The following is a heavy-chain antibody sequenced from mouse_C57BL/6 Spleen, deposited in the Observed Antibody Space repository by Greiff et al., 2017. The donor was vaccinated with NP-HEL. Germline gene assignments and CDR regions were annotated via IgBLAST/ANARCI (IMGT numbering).Heavy chain of an antibody. Sequence: DVQLQESGPGLVKPSQSLSLTCSVTGYSITSGYYWYWIRQFPGNKLEWMGYISYDGSNNYNPSLKNRISITRDTSKNQFFLKLNSVTTEDTATYYCARETGRYAMDYWGQGTSVTVSS. D-gene: IGHD4-1*01. CDR3: ARETGRYAMDY. J-gene: IGHJ4*01. V-gene: IGHV3-6*01. CDR1: GYSITSGYY. CDR2: ISYDGSN.